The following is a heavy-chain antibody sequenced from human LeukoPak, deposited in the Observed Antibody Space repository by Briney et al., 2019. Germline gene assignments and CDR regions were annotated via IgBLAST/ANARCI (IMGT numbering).Heavy chain of an antibody. J-gene: IGHJ1*01. D-gene: IGHD6-19*01. V-gene: IGHV3-30*18. CDR1: GFTFSSYG. Sequence: GGSLRLSCAASGFTFSSYGMHWVRQAPGKGLEWVAVISYDGSNKYYADSVKGRFTISRDNSKNTLYLQMNSLRAEDTAVYYCAKDTGMAGRGYFQHWGQGTLVTVSS. CDR3: AKDTGMAGRGYFQH. CDR2: ISYDGSNK.